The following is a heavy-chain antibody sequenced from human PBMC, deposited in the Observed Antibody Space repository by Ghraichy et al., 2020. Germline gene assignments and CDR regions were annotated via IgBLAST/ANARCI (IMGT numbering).Heavy chain of an antibody. CDR2: INPDGSER. D-gene: IGHD2-15*01. CDR1: GFSFSNSW. J-gene: IGHJ4*02. Sequence: GSLRLSCVASGFSFSNSWMDWVRQASGKGLELVASINPDGSERFHLDSVRGRFTISRDNARNSLYLQMNSLRAEDTAVYYCARDGGWSAFDYWGQGTLVTVSS. CDR3: ARDGGWSAFDY. V-gene: IGHV3-7*03.